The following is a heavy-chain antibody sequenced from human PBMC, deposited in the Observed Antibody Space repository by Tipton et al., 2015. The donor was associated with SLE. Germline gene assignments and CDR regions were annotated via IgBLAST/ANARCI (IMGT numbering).Heavy chain of an antibody. J-gene: IGHJ6*02. D-gene: IGHD1-26*01. V-gene: IGHV4-59*12. CDR3: ARDRRRRETYYYGLDV. Sequence: LRLSCTVSGVSINSYYWSWIRQPPGKGLEWTGYFYYSGNTRYNPSLQSRVTILLDTSKNQFSLKLTSVTAADTAVYYCARDRRRRETYYYGLDVWGRGTTVTVSS. CDR1: GVSINSYY. CDR2: FYYSGNT.